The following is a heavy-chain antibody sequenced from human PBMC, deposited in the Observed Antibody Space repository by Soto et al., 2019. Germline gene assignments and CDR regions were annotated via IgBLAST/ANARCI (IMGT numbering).Heavy chain of an antibody. CDR3: ARGRYGDY. D-gene: IGHD1-1*01. J-gene: IGHJ4*02. CDR2: ISAHNGNT. V-gene: IGHV1-18*01. CDR1: GYAFTTYG. Sequence: QVHLVQSGAEVKKPGASVKVSCKGSGYAFTTYGITWVRQAPGQGLEWMGWISAHNGNTNYAQKLQGRVTVTRDTSTSTASMELRSLSSDYTAVYSCARGRYGDYWGQGALVTVSS.